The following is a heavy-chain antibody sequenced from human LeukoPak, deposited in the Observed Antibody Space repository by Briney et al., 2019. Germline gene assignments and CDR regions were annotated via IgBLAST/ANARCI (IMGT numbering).Heavy chain of an antibody. D-gene: IGHD3-3*01. V-gene: IGHV3-23*01. CDR2: IGGAGDTA. Sequence: GGSLRLSCAASGFTFSTYTMSWVRQAPGKGLEWVSAIGGAGDTAYYAVSVKGRFTISRDNSRNTLYLQMNSLRAEDTAVYYCARDRSGYDFWSGYYRHAFDIWGQGTMVTVSS. J-gene: IGHJ3*02. CDR1: GFTFSTYT. CDR3: ARDRSGYDFWSGYYRHAFDI.